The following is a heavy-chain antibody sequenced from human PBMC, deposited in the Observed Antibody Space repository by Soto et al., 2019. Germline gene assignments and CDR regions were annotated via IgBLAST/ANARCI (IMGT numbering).Heavy chain of an antibody. D-gene: IGHD1-26*01. CDR3: EKYEYSGSYFDN. V-gene: IGHV3-23*01. CDR2: ISGSGGST. CDR1: GFTFNDYP. Sequence: PGGSLRLSCAASGFTFNDYPMSWVRQAPGKGLEWVSGISGSGGSTEYADSVKGRFTISRDNSKKMVYLQMNSLRAEDTAVYYCEKYEYSGSYFDNWGQGTLVTVSS. J-gene: IGHJ4*02.